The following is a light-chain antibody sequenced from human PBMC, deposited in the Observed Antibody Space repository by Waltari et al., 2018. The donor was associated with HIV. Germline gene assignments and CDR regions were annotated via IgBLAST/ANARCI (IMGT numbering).Light chain of an antibody. CDR2: LNSDGSH. J-gene: IGLJ2*01. CDR3: QTGGTGNVL. Sequence: QLVLTHSPSASASLGASVKPTCPLRRRHISHALAWHQQQPEEAPRSLMKLNSDGSHTKGDGIADRFSGYSSRAERYLTISSLQSDDEADYCCQTGGTGNVLFGGGTKVTVL. V-gene: IGLV4-69*01. CDR1: RRHISHA.